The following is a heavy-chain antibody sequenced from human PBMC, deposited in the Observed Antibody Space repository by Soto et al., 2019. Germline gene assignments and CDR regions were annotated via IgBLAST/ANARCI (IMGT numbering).Heavy chain of an antibody. CDR2: ISGSGGST. D-gene: IGHD3-3*01. V-gene: IGHV3-23*01. Sequence: PWGSLRLSCAASGFTFSSYARSWVRQAPGKGLEWVSAISGSGGSTYYADSVKGRFTISRDNSKNTLYLQMNSLRAEDTAVYYCANDFRSGYYLISDYRGQGTLVTVSS. CDR1: GFTFSSYA. J-gene: IGHJ4*02. CDR3: ANDFRSGYYLISDY.